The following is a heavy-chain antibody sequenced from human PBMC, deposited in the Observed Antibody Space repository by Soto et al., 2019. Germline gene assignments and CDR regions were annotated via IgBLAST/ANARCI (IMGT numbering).Heavy chain of an antibody. Sequence: SETRSRPCSASGWSVTSSDYYWVWFCQPPGKGLEWIGGMFYTCLIYYNPSLKRRGPLPVATAHNQCSVFLDSVIAADTAVVYCAPLSFSLSGPYGIHIWGQGTTDTVSS. CDR3: APLSFSLSGPYGIHI. CDR2: MFYTCLI. CDR1: GWSVTSSDYY. D-gene: IGHD2-15*01. J-gene: IGHJ6*02. V-gene: IGHV4-39*01.